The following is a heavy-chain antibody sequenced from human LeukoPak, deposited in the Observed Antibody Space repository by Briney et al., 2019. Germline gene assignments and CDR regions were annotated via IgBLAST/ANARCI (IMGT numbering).Heavy chain of an antibody. CDR2: IYYSGST. J-gene: IGHJ4*02. CDR1: GGSISSSSYY. CDR3: ARDISLGSGWHDY. Sequence: PSETLSLTCTVSGGSISSSSYYWGWIRQPPGKGLEWIGSIYYSGSTYYNPSLKGQVTISVDTSKNQFSLKLSSVTAADTAVYYCARDISLGSGWHDYWGQGTLVTVSS. D-gene: IGHD6-19*01. V-gene: IGHV4-39*07.